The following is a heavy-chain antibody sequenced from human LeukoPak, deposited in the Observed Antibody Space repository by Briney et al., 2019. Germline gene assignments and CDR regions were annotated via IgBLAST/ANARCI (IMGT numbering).Heavy chain of an antibody. J-gene: IGHJ4*02. Sequence: SETLSLTCTVSGGSLSSYYCSWVRQPPGQGLEWLGYIYYSGSTNYNPSLKSRATISVDPSKNQLSLKLSSVTAADTAVYYCARQDVRAAAGTFDYWGQGTLVTVSS. CDR2: IYYSGST. V-gene: IGHV4-59*08. CDR3: ARQDVRAAAGTFDY. D-gene: IGHD6-13*01. CDR1: GGSLSSYY.